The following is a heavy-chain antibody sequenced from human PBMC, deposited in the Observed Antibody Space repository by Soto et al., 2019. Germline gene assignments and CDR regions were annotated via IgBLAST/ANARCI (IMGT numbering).Heavy chain of an antibody. Sequence: EGQLVQSGGGLVKPGGSLRLSCTASGFSFYAYYMNWIRQAPGKGLEWVSSIGSSGNDIQYADSVKGRFTISGDNAKNSLFLNTARLTAEDPAVFDCARGGWYKVSIGSYWGQGDVVNVSA. J-gene: IGHJ4*02. D-gene: IGHD1-1*01. CDR2: IGSSGNDI. CDR1: GFSFYAYY. CDR3: ARGGWYKVSIGSY. V-gene: IGHV3-21*06.